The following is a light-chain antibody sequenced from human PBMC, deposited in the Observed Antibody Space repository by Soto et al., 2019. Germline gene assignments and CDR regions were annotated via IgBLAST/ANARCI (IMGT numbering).Light chain of an antibody. J-gene: IGKJ1*01. Sequence: TQSPGTLSLSPGERATLSCRASQSVSRRLAWFQQKPGKAPKLLIYDASSLESGVPSRFSGRGSGTEFTLTISSLQPDDCATYYCQHYNSYSEAFGQGTKVDIK. CDR3: QHYNSYSEA. CDR2: DAS. V-gene: IGKV1-5*01. CDR1: QSVSRR.